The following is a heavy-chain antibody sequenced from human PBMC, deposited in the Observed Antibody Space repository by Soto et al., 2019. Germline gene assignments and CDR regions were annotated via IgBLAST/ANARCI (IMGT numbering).Heavy chain of an antibody. J-gene: IGHJ4*02. CDR2: IGTAGDT. CDR1: GFTFSSYD. CDR3: ARGPYYYDSSAGLKLFDY. D-gene: IGHD3-22*01. V-gene: IGHV3-13*01. Sequence: GGSLRLSCAASGFTFSSYDMHWVRQATGKGLEWVSAIGTAGDTYYPGSVKGRFTISRENAKNSLYLQMNSLRAEDTAVYYCARGPYYYDSSAGLKLFDYWGQGTLVTVSS.